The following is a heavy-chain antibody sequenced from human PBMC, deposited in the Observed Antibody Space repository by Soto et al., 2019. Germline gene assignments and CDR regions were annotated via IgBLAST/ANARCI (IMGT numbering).Heavy chain of an antibody. CDR2: ISAYNGNT. CDR1: GYTFTSYG. Sequence: ASVKVSCKASGYTFTSYGISWVRQAPGQGLEWMGWISAYNGNTNYAQKLQGRVTMTTDTSTSTAYMELRSLRSDDTAVYYCARDRDAVGVDAFDIWGQGTMVTVSS. D-gene: IGHD1-26*01. V-gene: IGHV1-18*01. J-gene: IGHJ3*02. CDR3: ARDRDAVGVDAFDI.